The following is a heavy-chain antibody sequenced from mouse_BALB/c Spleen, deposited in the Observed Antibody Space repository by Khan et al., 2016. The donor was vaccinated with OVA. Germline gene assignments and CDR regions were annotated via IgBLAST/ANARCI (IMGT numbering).Heavy chain of an antibody. CDR1: GYTFSSYW. CDR2: ILPGRGNS. V-gene: IGHV1-9*01. J-gene: IGHJ4*01. D-gene: IGHD4-1*01. Sequence: QVQLQQPGAELMKPGASVKLSCKATGYTFSSYWIEWVKQRPGHGLEWIGEILPGRGNSYYNEKFKDRATFTADTSSTIAYLQFSSLTSEDSAVSSCARGGGTTYGMDYWGQGTSVTVSS. CDR3: ARGGGTTYGMDY.